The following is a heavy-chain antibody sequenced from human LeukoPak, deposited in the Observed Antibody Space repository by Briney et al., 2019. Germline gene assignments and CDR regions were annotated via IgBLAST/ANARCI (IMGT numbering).Heavy chain of an antibody. Sequence: VXQMPGXXXEWMGRIDPSDSYTNYSPSFQGHVTISADKSISTAYLQWSSLKASDTAMYYCARRSGDAFDIWGQGTMVTVSS. J-gene: IGHJ3*02. V-gene: IGHV5-10-1*01. D-gene: IGHD3-10*01. CDR3: ARRSGDAFDI. CDR2: IDPSDSYT.